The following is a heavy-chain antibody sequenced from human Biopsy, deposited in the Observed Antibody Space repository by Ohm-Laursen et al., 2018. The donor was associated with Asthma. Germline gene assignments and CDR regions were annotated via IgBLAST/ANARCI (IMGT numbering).Heavy chain of an antibody. J-gene: IGHJ3*02. Sequence: TLSLTCTVSGDSSNSGGYSWTWIRQLPGKGLEWIGYISYTGTTYYNPSLKSRIRMTVDTSKIQFSLKLSSVTAADTAIYYCARERMFFYDSSGYGAFDIWGQGTLVTVSS. CDR2: ISYTGTT. CDR1: GDSSNSGGYS. CDR3: ARERMFFYDSSGYGAFDI. D-gene: IGHD3-22*01. V-gene: IGHV4-31*03.